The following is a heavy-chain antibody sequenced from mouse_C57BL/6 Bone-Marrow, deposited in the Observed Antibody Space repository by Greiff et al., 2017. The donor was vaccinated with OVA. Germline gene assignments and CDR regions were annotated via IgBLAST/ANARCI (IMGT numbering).Heavy chain of an antibody. Sequence: QVQLKESGPELVKPGASVKISCKASGYAFSSSWMNWVKQRPGKGLEWIGRIYPGDGDTNYNGKFKGKATLTADKSSSTAYMQLSSLTSEDSAVYFCAGHEDGYHASYFDYWGQGTTLTVSS. J-gene: IGHJ2*01. V-gene: IGHV1-82*01. CDR1: GYAFSSSW. CDR2: IYPGDGDT. CDR3: AGHEDGYHASYFDY. D-gene: IGHD2-3*01.